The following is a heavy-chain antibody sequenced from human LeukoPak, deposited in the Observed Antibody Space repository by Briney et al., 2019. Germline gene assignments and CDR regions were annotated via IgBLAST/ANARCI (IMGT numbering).Heavy chain of an antibody. Sequence: PGGSLRLSCAASGFTFSSYAMHWVRQAPGKGLEYVSAISSNGGSTYYANSVKGRFTISRDNSKDTLYVQMGSLRAEDMSVYYCARGCSSTSCHGYYYYYMDVWGKGTTVTVSS. J-gene: IGHJ6*03. CDR2: ISSNGGST. CDR1: GFTFSSYA. CDR3: ARGCSSTSCHGYYYYYMDV. D-gene: IGHD2-2*01. V-gene: IGHV3-64*01.